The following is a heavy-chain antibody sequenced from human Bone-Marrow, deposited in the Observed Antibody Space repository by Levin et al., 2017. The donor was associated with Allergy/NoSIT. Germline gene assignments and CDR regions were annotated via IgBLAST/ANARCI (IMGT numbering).Heavy chain of an antibody. CDR3: ARYNYEYNALDI. J-gene: IGHJ3*02. CDR1: GFTFRTHD. D-gene: IGHD5-18*01. V-gene: IGHV3-13*01. CDR2: IGTAGDT. Sequence: AGGSLRLSCAASGFTFRTHDMHWVRQGTGKGLEWVSTIGTAGDTYYPDSARGRFTISREDAKNSWYLQMNGLRAGDTAVYYCARYNYEYNALDIWGQGTMVTVSS.